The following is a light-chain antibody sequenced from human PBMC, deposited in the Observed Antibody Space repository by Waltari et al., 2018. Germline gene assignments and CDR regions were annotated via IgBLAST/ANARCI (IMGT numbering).Light chain of an antibody. CDR2: RNN. CDR3: AAWDDSLSVGL. Sequence: QSVLTQPPSASGTPGQRVTISCSGSSPNIGSNHVYWYQQLPGTAPKPLIYRNNQRPSGVPDRFSGSKSGTSASLAISGLRSEDEADYYCAAWDDSLSVGLFGGGTKLTVL. J-gene: IGLJ3*02. V-gene: IGLV1-47*01. CDR1: SPNIGSNH.